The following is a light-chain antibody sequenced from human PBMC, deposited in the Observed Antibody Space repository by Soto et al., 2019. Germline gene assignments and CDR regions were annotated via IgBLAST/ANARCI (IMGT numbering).Light chain of an antibody. CDR3: SSYTSSSTQVV. V-gene: IGLV2-14*01. CDR1: SSDVGGYDY. J-gene: IGLJ2*01. Sequence: QSVLTQPASVSGSPGQSITISCTGTSSDVGGYDYVSWYQQHPGNAPKLIIYEVSDRPSGVSNRFSASKSGNTASLTISGLQAEDEADYYCSSYTSSSTQVVFGGGTKLTVL. CDR2: EVS.